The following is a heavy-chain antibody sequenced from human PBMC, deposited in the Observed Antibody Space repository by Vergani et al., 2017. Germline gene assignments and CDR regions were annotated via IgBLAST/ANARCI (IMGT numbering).Heavy chain of an antibody. CDR3: ARVNTETNSHLYYYYYRDV. CDR2: IDHTGRP. Sequence: QVQLQQWGGGLLKPSETLSLTCVVNGGSFTSYHWTWIRQSPGAGLEWVGDIDHTGRPDYNPSLKSRLTMSVDKSRNQFSLTLNYVTATDTAIYFCARVNTETNSHLYYYYYRDVWGQGTAVTVS. D-gene: IGHD4-11*01. J-gene: IGHJ6*03. V-gene: IGHV4-34*01. CDR1: GGSFTSYH.